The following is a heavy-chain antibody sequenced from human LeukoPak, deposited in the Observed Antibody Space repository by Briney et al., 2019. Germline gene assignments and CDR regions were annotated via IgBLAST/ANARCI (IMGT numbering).Heavy chain of an antibody. Sequence: PSETLSLTCTVSGVSISSYYWSWIRQPPGKGLEWIGYIYYSGSTNYNPSLKSRVTISVDTSKNQFSLKLSSVTAADTAVYYCARAAYCGGDCYSAYDYWGQGTLVTVSS. CDR1: GVSISSYY. CDR2: IYYSGST. J-gene: IGHJ4*02. D-gene: IGHD2-21*02. CDR3: ARAAYCGGDCYSAYDY. V-gene: IGHV4-59*01.